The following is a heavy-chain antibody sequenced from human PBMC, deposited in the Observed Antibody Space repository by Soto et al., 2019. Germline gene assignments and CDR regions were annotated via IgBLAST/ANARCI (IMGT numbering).Heavy chain of an antibody. Sequence: GGSLRLSCAASGFTFSSYAMSWVRQAPGKGLEWVSAISGSGGSTYYADSVKGRFTISRDNSKNTLYLQMNSLRAEDTAVYYCAKVLTYYDFWSGYYPFDYWGQGTLVTVSS. D-gene: IGHD3-3*01. CDR3: AKVLTYYDFWSGYYPFDY. V-gene: IGHV3-23*01. CDR2: ISGSGGST. J-gene: IGHJ4*02. CDR1: GFTFSSYA.